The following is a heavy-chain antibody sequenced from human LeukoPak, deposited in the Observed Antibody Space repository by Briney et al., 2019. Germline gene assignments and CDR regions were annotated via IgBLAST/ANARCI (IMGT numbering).Heavy chain of an antibody. J-gene: IGHJ4*02. Sequence: SETLSLTCTVSGGSISSYCWSWIRQPPGKGLEWIGYIYYSGSTNYNPSLKSRVTISVDTSKNQFSLKLSSVTAADTAVYYCARVRSGSGSYVDYWGQGTLVTVSS. CDR1: GGSISSYC. CDR2: IYYSGST. CDR3: ARVRSGSGSYVDY. V-gene: IGHV4-59*01. D-gene: IGHD3-10*01.